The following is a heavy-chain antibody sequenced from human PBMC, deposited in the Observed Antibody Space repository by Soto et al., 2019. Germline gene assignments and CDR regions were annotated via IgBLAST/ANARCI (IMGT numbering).Heavy chain of an antibody. CDR1: CGSISSYY. Sequence: ATLSRNYTVSCGSISSYYWSWIRQPPGKGLEWIGYIYYSGSTNYNPSLKSRVTISVDTSKNQFSLKLSSVTAADTAVYYCARAFNYYDSSGYYSSLGYFYYWGQGTLLTVSS. D-gene: IGHD3-22*01. V-gene: IGHV4-59*01. J-gene: IGHJ4*02. CDR2: IYYSGST. CDR3: ARAFNYYDSSGYYSSLGYFYY.